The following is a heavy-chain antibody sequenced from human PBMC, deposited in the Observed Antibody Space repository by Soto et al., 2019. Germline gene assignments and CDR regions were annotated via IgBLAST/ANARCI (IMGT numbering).Heavy chain of an antibody. CDR1: AGSIRSAGGS. J-gene: IGHJ3*02. CDR2: IYHSGST. V-gene: IGHV4-30-2*01. CDR3: ARDRALDAFGI. Sequence: PSDTLCPTTGFSAGSIRSAGGSRIFIRQPPGKGLERIGYIYHSGSTYYNPSLKSRVTISVDRSKNQFSLKLSSVTAADSAVYYCARDRALDAFGIWGQGIMLNGSS.